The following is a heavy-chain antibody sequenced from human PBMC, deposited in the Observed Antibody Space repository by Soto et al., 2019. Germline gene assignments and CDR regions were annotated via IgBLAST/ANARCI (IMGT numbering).Heavy chain of an antibody. V-gene: IGHV4-31*03. CDR3: ARSVFP. J-gene: IGHJ5*02. Sequence: QVQLQESGPGLVKPSQTLSLTCTVSGGSISSGGYYWNWIRQHPGKGLEWIGYIYYSGSTYYNPSLESRVTISVATSKNQFSPKLSSVVAADTTVYYCARSVFPWAQGPVVTVSS. CDR1: GGSISSGGYY. CDR2: IYYSGST.